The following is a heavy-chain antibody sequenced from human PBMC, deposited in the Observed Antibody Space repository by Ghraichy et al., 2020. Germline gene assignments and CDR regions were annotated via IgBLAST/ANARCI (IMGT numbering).Heavy chain of an antibody. CDR3: ARGGGPTGYYFDY. D-gene: IGHD4-17*01. CDR2: IKHSGRTNDNPST. Sequence: SQTLSLTCAVYGGSFSDYFWSWIRQSPGKGLEWIGEIKHSGRTNDNPSTKYNPSLKSRVTVSVDTSKNQFSLNLSSVTAADTAVYYCARGGGPTGYYFDYWGQGALVSVSS. V-gene: IGHV4-34*01. CDR1: GGSFSDYF. J-gene: IGHJ4*02.